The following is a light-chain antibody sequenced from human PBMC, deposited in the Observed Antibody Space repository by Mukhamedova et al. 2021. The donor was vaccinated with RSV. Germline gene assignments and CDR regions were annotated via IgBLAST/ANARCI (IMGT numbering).Light chain of an antibody. CDR2: AAS. CDR3: QQSYTMPWT. V-gene: IGKV1-39*01. J-gene: IGKJ1*01. Sequence: WYQHRVHGKAPKLLISAASSLRSGVPSRFSGSGSGTDFTLTISSLQFEDFATYYCQQSYTMPWTFGQGTKVEI.